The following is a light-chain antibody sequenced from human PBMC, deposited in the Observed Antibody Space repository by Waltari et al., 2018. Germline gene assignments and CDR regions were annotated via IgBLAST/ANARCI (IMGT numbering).Light chain of an antibody. CDR2: WAS. Sequence: DIVMTQSPAMAVSLGERATVNCKSSQSVLSDSSSKNYLAWYQQKTGLPPKLLIYWASIREYGVPDRFSGSGSGTDFNLTIHSLQTEDVAVYFCQQFYITPHTFGQGTRLEIK. V-gene: IGKV4-1*01. CDR1: QSVLSDSSSKNY. CDR3: QQFYITPHT. J-gene: IGKJ2*01.